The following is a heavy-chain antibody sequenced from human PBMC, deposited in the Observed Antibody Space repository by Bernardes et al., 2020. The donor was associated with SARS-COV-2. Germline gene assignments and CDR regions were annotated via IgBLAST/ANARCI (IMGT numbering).Heavy chain of an antibody. V-gene: IGHV4-39*01. D-gene: IGHD2-21*01. Sequence: SETLSLTCTVSGDSIGSSGYYWGWIRQPPGKGLEWIGSIYYIGSTSYNPSLKSRVTISVDTSKNPISLRLSFVTAADTAVYYCAGSSCGIDCYIGGLGSWDYGMDVWGQGTTVTVSS. J-gene: IGHJ6*02. CDR2: IYYIGST. CDR1: GDSIGSSGYY. CDR3: AGSSCGIDCYIGGLGSWDYGMDV.